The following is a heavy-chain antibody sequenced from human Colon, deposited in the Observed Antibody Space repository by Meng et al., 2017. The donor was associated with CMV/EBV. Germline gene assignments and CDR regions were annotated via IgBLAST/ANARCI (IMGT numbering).Heavy chain of an antibody. J-gene: IGHJ6*02. CDR1: GYTFDSYG. D-gene: IGHD3/OR15-3a*01. Sequence: ASVKVSCKTSGYTFDSYGFTWVRQAPGQGLEWMGWISDYNGNTKYAQKFQGRVTMTTDTSTSTAYMELRSLRSDDTAVYYCARDKVKYGTVFYHYGMDVWGQGTTVTVSS. V-gene: IGHV1-18*01. CDR2: ISDYNGNT. CDR3: ARDKVKYGTVFYHYGMDV.